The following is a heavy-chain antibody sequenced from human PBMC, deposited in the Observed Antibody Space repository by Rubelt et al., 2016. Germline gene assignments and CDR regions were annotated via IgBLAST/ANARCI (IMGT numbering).Heavy chain of an antibody. CDR3: ASGIGTTGTLYSY. CDR2: IYYSGSA. Sequence: VQLQESGPGLVKPSETLSLTCTVSGGSISSYYWSWIRQPPGKGLEWIGYIYYSGSANYNPSLKSRVTISVDTSKNQFSLRLSSVTAADTAVYYCASGIGTTGTLYSYWGQGTLVTVSS. D-gene: IGHD1-1*01. CDR1: GGSISSYY. V-gene: IGHV4-59*01. J-gene: IGHJ4*02.